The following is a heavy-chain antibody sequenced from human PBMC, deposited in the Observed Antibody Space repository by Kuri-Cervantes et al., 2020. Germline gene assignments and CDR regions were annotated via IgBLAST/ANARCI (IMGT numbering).Heavy chain of an antibody. V-gene: IGHV1-69*02. CDR2: IIPILGIA. J-gene: IGHJ5*02. CDR3: ASQYSSSWGGWFDP. CDR1: GGTFSSYT. D-gene: IGHD6-13*01. Sequence: SVKVSCKASGGTFSSYTISWVRQAPGQGLEWMGRIIPILGIANYAQKFQGRVTITADKSTSTAYMELSSLRSEDTAVYYCASQYSSSWGGWFDPWGQGTLVTDSS.